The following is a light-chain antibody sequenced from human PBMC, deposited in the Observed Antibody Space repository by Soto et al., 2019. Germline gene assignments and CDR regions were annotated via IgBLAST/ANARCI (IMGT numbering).Light chain of an antibody. CDR2: GAS. CDR1: QTIRSNY. Sequence: ETVLTQSPGTLSLSPGERATLSCRASQTIRSNYLAWYRQTPGQAPRLLIYGASNRATGIADWFSGSGSGTDFTRIISRLEPEDFALYYCQQYGSSPWTFGQGTKVESK. V-gene: IGKV3-20*01. CDR3: QQYGSSPWT. J-gene: IGKJ1*01.